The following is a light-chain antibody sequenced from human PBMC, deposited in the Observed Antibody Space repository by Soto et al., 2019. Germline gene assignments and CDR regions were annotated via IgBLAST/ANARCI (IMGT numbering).Light chain of an antibody. CDR3: QQYGRSPFT. CDR2: GAS. V-gene: IGKV3-20*01. CDR1: QRITDNF. J-gene: IGKJ2*01. Sequence: EIVLTQSPVTLSLSPGERATLSCRASQRITDNFLAWFQQKPGLAPRLLISGASTMASGVPDRFSGGGSGTDFVLTLSRLEPEDFAMYFCQQYGRSPFTFGQGTKLQIK.